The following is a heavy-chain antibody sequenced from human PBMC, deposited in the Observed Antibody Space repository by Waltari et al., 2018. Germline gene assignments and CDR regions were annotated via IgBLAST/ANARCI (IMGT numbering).Heavy chain of an antibody. Sequence: QVQLQESGPGLVKPSETLYLTCTVSGDSINNHHWAWIRQPPGKGLEWIGYAYYTGRTNYNPTLRSRLTISVDTSKNQFSLNLNSVTAADTAVYYCARDLGGFNHFYWFLSIWGPGTMVTVSS. CDR3: ARDLGGFNHFYWFLSI. V-gene: IGHV4-59*11. D-gene: IGHD3-9*01. J-gene: IGHJ3*02. CDR2: AYYTGRT. CDR1: GDSINNHH.